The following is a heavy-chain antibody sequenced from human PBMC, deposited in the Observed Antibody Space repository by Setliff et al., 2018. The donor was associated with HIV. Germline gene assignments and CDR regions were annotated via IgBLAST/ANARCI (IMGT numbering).Heavy chain of an antibody. CDR2: IYYSEST. CDR3: ARYSPRGYTLTGPY. D-gene: IGHD6-25*01. Sequence: SETLSLTCTVSGGSVSSGSYYWSWIRQPPGKGLEWIGYIYYSESTKHNPSLKSRVTISLDTSKNQFSLELTSVTAADTAVYYCARYSPRGYTLTGPYWGQGTLVTVSS. CDR1: GGSVSSGSYY. V-gene: IGHV4-61*01. J-gene: IGHJ4*02.